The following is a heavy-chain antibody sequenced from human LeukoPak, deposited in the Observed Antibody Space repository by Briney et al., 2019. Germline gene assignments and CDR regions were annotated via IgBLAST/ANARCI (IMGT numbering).Heavy chain of an antibody. V-gene: IGHV4-59*02. CDR3: ASSSGWPPSLDP. CDR2: IYYSGST. J-gene: IGHJ5*02. Sequence: SETLSLTCTVSGGSVRTYYWNWVRLPPGKGLEWIGYIYYSGSTNYNPSLKSRVTISVATSKNHASLQLTSVTAADTAVYYCASSSGWPPSLDPWGPGTLVTVSS. D-gene: IGHD6-19*01. CDR1: GGSVRTYY.